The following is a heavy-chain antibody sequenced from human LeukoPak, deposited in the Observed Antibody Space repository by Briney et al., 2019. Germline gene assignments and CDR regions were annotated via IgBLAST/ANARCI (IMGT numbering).Heavy chain of an antibody. Sequence: GGSLRLSCAASGFSFSAYWMHWVRQAPGKGLVWVSRINNEGTGADYADSVRGRFTISRDNAKNSLYLQMNSLRAEDTAVYYCARVRPGPPTYYDFWSGYYPGGYYYYYYGMDVWGQGTTVTVSS. CDR2: INNEGTGA. CDR3: ARVRPGPPTYYDFWSGYYPGGYYYYYYGMDV. J-gene: IGHJ6*02. V-gene: IGHV3-74*01. CDR1: GFSFSAYW. D-gene: IGHD3-3*01.